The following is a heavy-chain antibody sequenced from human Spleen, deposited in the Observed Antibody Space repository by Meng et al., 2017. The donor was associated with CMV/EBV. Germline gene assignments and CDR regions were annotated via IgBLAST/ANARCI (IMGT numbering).Heavy chain of an antibody. D-gene: IGHD7-27*01. CDR3: ARDQELGPGSEDYFDY. CDR1: GYTFTDYY. V-gene: IGHV1-2*02. CDR2: INPNSGGT. J-gene: IGHJ4*02. Sequence: GYTFTDYYMHWVRQAPGQGLEWMGWINPNSGGTNFAQRFQGRVTMTRDTPISTAYMELSRLRSDDTAVYYCARDQELGPGSEDYFDYWGPGTLVTVSS.